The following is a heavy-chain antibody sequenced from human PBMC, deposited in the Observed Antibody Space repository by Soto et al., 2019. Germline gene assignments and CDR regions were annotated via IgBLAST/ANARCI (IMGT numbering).Heavy chain of an antibody. D-gene: IGHD3-10*01. CDR1: GGSISSYY. Sequence: SETLSLTCTVSGGSISSYYWSWIRQPPGKGLECIGYIYYSGSTNYNPSLKSRVTISVDTSKNQFSLKLSSVTAADTAVYYCAGMSADGSGSYYLHYYYYMDVWGKGTTVTVSS. V-gene: IGHV4-59*01. CDR2: IYYSGST. J-gene: IGHJ6*03. CDR3: AGMSADGSGSYYLHYYYYMDV.